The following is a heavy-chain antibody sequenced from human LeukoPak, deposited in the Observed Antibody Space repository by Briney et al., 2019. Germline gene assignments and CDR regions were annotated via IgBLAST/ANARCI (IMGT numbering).Heavy chain of an antibody. CDR3: TRNRPERHENYYYYYYMDV. CDR1: GGTFSKCA. CDR2: IVPIFGLA. Sequence: GASVKVSCKASGGTFSKCAISWVRQAPGQGLEWMGGIVPIFGLANYAQKFQGRVTITADEVTSTAYMELSSLRSEDTAVYYCTRNRPERHENYYYYYYMDVWGKGTTVTVSS. D-gene: IGHD2/OR15-2a*01. V-gene: IGHV1-69*13. J-gene: IGHJ6*03.